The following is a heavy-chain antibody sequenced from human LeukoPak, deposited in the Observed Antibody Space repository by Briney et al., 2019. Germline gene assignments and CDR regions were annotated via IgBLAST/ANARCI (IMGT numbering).Heavy chain of an antibody. V-gene: IGHV3-30*02. CDR2: IRYDGSNK. CDR3: ARSHLSIAAAGLDY. D-gene: IGHD6-13*01. J-gene: IGHJ4*02. Sequence: GGSLRLSCAASGFTFSSYGMHWVRQAPGKGLEWVTFIRYDGSNKYYADSVKGRFTISRDNSKNTLYLQMNSLRADDTAVYYCARSHLSIAAAGLDYWGQGTLVTVSS. CDR1: GFTFSSYG.